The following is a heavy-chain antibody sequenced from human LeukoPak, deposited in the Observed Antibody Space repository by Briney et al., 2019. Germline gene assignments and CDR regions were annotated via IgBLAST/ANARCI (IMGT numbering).Heavy chain of an antibody. Sequence: ASVKVSCKATGYTFSSYGINWVRQAPGQGPEWMGWISGYNGNTEYAQKFQGRVTMTTDTSTRTAYMELRSLRSDDTAVYFCARERSDYYDTSGSSHWGQGTLVTVSS. V-gene: IGHV1-18*01. CDR1: GYTFSSYG. CDR2: ISGYNGNT. J-gene: IGHJ4*02. CDR3: ARERSDYYDTSGSSH. D-gene: IGHD3-22*01.